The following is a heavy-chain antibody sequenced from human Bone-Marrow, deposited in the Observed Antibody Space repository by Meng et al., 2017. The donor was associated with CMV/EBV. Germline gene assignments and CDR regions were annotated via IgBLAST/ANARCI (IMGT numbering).Heavy chain of an antibody. CDR2: ISNGGGST. Sequence: GESLKISCAASGFTFSDSAMSWVRQTPTKGLEWVSAISNGGGSTFYADSVKGRFIISRDNSKNTVHLQMNSLRVEDTAIYYCAKEGVYDLWSWGQGTVVTVSS. CDR3: AKEGVYDLWS. D-gene: IGHD3-3*01. V-gene: IGHV3-23*01. CDR1: GFTFSDSA. J-gene: IGHJ4*02.